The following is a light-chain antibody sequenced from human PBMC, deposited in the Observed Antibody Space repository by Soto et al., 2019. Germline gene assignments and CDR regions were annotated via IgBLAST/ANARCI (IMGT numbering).Light chain of an antibody. CDR2: EVS. V-gene: IGLV2-14*01. J-gene: IGLJ1*01. CDR3: SSYTSSSTFYV. CDR1: SSDVGGYNY. Sequence: QTVVTQPASVSGSPGQSITISCTGTSSDVGGYNYVSWYQHHPGKAPKLMIYEVSNRPSGVSNRFSGSKSGNTASLTISGLQAEDEADYYCSSYTSSSTFYVFGTGTKLTVL.